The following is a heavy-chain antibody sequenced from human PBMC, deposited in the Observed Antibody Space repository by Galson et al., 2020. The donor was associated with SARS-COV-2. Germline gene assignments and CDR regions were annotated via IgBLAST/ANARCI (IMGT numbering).Heavy chain of an antibody. V-gene: IGHV4-39*07. CDR3: ARDRYDILTGYYRALYYFDY. J-gene: IGHJ4*02. CDR2: IYYSGST. Sequence: SETLSLTCTVSGGSISSSSYYWGWIRQPPGKGLEWIGSIYYSGSTYYNPSLKSRVTISVDTSKNQFSLKLSSVTAADTAVYYCARDRYDILTGYYRALYYFDYWGQGTLVTVSS. D-gene: IGHD3-9*01. CDR1: GGSISSSSYY.